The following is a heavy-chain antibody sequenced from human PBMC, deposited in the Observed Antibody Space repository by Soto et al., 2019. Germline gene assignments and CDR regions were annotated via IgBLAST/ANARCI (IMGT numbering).Heavy chain of an antibody. CDR3: ARDANSIGY. CDR1: GGPINSYY. D-gene: IGHD6-25*01. Sequence: SETLSLTCSISGGPINSYYWSWIRQSPGKGLEWIGNIYYSGSTNYNPSLKSRVTISIDTSKNQFSLKVSSVTTADTAVYYCARDANSIGYWGQGTLVTVSS. V-gene: IGHV4-59*01. CDR2: IYYSGST. J-gene: IGHJ4*02.